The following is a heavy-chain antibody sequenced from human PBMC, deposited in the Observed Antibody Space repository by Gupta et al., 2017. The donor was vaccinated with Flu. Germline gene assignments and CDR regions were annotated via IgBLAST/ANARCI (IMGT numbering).Heavy chain of an antibody. Sequence: QVQLQQWGAGLLKPSETLSRTCAVYGGSFSGYYWSWIRQPPGKGLEWIGEINHSGSTNYKPSLKMRVTIAVDTSKNQFSLKVSSVTAADTAVYYCARVGYCSSTSCRYAFDIWGQGTMVTVSS. J-gene: IGHJ3*02. D-gene: IGHD2-2*03. CDR1: GGSFSGYY. V-gene: IGHV4-34*01. CDR2: INHSGST. CDR3: ARVGYCSSTSCRYAFDI.